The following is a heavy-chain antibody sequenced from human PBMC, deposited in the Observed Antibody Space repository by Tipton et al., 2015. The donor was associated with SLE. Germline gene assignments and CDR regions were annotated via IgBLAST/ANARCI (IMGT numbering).Heavy chain of an antibody. CDR1: GGSISSSSYY. CDR3: ARAAAGTNWFDP. D-gene: IGHD6-13*01. Sequence: TLSLTCTVSGGSISSSSYYWGWIRQPPGKGLEWIGSIYYSGSTYYNPSLKSRVTISVDTSKNQFSLKLSSVTAADTAVYYCARAAAGTNWFDPWGQGTLVTVSS. V-gene: IGHV4-39*07. CDR2: IYYSGST. J-gene: IGHJ5*02.